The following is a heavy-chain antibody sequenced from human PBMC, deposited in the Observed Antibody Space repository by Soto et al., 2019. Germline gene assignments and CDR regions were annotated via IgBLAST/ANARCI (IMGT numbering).Heavy chain of an antibody. V-gene: IGHV3-15*07. CDR1: GFTFSNAW. Sequence: GGSLRLSCAASGFTFSNAWMNWVSQAPGKGLEWVGRIKSKTDGGTTDDAAPVKGRFTISRDDSKNTLYLQMNSLKTEDTAVYYCTTELGVVTNFDYWGQATLVTVSS. CDR3: TTELGVVTNFDY. CDR2: IKSKTDGGTT. D-gene: IGHD2-21*02. J-gene: IGHJ4*02.